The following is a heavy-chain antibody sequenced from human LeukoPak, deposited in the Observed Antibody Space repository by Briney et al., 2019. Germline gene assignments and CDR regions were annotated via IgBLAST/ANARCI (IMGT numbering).Heavy chain of an antibody. CDR3: AREVIAAHNWFDP. D-gene: IGHD6-6*01. CDR2: FYTSGST. V-gene: IGHV4-61*02. J-gene: IGHJ5*02. Sequence: SETLSLTCTVSGGSISSGSYYWSWIRQPAGKGLEWIGRFYTSGSTNYNPSLKSRVTISVDTSKNQFSLRLSSVTAADTAVYYCAREVIAAHNWFDPWGQGTLVIVSS. CDR1: GGSISSGSYY.